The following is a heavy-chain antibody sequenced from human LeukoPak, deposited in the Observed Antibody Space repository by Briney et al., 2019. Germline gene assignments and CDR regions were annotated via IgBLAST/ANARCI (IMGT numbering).Heavy chain of an antibody. J-gene: IGHJ5*02. CDR3: AKESTVTPGNVNWFDP. CDR2: LSGSGGST. Sequence: PGGSLRLSCAASGFTFSSYDMNWVRQAPGKGLEWVSTLSGSGGSTYFADSVKGRFTISRDNSKNRLYLKMNSLRAEDTGVYYCAKESTVTPGNVNWFDPWGQGTLVTVSS. V-gene: IGHV3-23*01. CDR1: GFTFSSYD. D-gene: IGHD4-17*01.